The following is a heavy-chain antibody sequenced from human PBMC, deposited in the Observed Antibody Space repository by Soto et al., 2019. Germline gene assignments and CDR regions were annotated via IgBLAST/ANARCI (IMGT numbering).Heavy chain of an antibody. D-gene: IGHD6-6*01. CDR2: IYYSGRT. Sequence: TLSLTCTVSGGSINSDAYYGSWIRQPPGKGLEWIGHIYYSGRTYYAPSLESRLTISLDTSKNQFSLRLSSVNASDTAVYYCARDRSNSPDYFDYWGQGTLVTVSS. CDR1: GGSINSDAYY. V-gene: IGHV4-30-4*01. CDR3: ARDRSNSPDYFDY. J-gene: IGHJ4*02.